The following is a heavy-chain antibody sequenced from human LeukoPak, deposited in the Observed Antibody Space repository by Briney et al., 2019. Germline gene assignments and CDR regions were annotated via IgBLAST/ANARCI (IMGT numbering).Heavy chain of an antibody. CDR3: ARAPSGWYASDF. V-gene: IGHV3-74*01. Sequence: PGGSLRLSCAVSGLTFSNYLMHWVRQAPGKGLVWVSRINEGGSASYADSVKGRFTISRDNGKNTVYLQMNSLRAEDTAVYFCARAPSGWYASDFWGQGALVTVSS. CDR1: GLTFSNYL. CDR2: INEGGSA. D-gene: IGHD6-19*01. J-gene: IGHJ4*02.